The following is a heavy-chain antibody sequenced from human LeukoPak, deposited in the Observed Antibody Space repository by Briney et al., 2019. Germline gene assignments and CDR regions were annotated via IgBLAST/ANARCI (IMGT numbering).Heavy chain of an antibody. J-gene: IGHJ4*02. CDR2: ISTNSAFI. D-gene: IGHD5-18*01. CDR3: AKDRRGYNYGDY. V-gene: IGHV3-23*01. Sequence: PGGSLRPSCTASGFTFLNYSMNWVRQAPGKGLEWVSSISTNSAFIYYADSVKGRFTISRDNSKNTLYLQMNSLRAEDTAIHYCAKDRRGYNYGDYWGQGTLVTVSS. CDR1: GFTFLNYS.